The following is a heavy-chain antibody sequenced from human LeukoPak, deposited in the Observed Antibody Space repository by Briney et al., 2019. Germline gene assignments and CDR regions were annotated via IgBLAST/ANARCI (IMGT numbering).Heavy chain of an antibody. J-gene: IGHJ6*04. CDR2: ITRGGEVT. V-gene: IGHV3-23*01. Sequence: GGSLRLSCAASGFTFSGYAMSWVRQAPGKGLEWVSAITRGGEVTYYADSVKGRFSISRDNAKNSLYLQMNSLRAEDTAVYYCARGEVVTAYYYYGMDVWGKGTTVTVSS. D-gene: IGHD2-21*02. CDR3: ARGEVVTAYYYYGMDV. CDR1: GFTFSGYA.